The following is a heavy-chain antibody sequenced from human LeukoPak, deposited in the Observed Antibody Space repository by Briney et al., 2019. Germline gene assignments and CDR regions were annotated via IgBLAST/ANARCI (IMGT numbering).Heavy chain of an antibody. J-gene: IGHJ5*02. D-gene: IGHD2-2*02. V-gene: IGHV1-69*05. CDR2: IIPIFSTA. Sequence: GSSVKVSCKASGGAFSSYAISWVRQAPGQGLEWMGGIIPIFSTANYAQKFQSRVTITTDESTSTAYMELSSLRSEDTAVYYCARDLRDIVVVPAAIGWFDPWGQGTLGTVSS. CDR1: GGAFSSYA. CDR3: ARDLRDIVVVPAAIGWFDP.